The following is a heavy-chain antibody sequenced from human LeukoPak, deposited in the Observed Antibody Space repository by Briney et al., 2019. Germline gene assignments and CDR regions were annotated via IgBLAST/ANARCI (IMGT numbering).Heavy chain of an antibody. CDR3: ARVTGLGSGSFYYYGMDV. V-gene: IGHV4-38-2*02. CDR1: GYSISSGYY. Sequence: SETLSLTCTVSGYSISSGYYWGWIRQPPGKGLEWIGSIYHSGSTYYNPSLKSRVTISVDTSKNQFSLKLSSVTAADTAVYYCARVTGLGSGSFYYYGMDVWGQGTTVTVSS. J-gene: IGHJ6*02. CDR2: IYHSGST. D-gene: IGHD3-10*01.